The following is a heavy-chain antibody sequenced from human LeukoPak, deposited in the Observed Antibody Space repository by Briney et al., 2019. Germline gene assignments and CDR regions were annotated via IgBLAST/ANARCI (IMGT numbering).Heavy chain of an antibody. V-gene: IGHV1-8*01. Sequence: GASVKVSCKASGHTFTSYDINWVREATGQGLEWMGWMNHNSGNTGYAQKFQGRVTMTRNTSISTAYMELCSLRSEDTAVYECARVSGELLIDYWGQGTLVIVSS. J-gene: IGHJ4*02. D-gene: IGHD1-26*01. CDR2: MNHNSGNT. CDR1: GHTFTSYD. CDR3: ARVSGELLIDY.